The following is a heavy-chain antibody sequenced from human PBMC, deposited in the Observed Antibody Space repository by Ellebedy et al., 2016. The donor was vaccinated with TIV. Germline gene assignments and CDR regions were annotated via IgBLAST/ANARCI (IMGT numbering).Heavy chain of an antibody. CDR3: ARSYYGSGSPDY. Sequence: PGGSLRLSCAASGFKFADYYMYWVRQAPGKGMEWVSGISKNSGSVGYADPVKGRFTISRDNAKNSLYLQMNSLRGEDTALYYCARSYYGSGSPDYWGQGTLVTVSS. CDR1: GFKFADYY. J-gene: IGHJ4*02. CDR2: ISKNSGSV. V-gene: IGHV3-9*01. D-gene: IGHD3-10*01.